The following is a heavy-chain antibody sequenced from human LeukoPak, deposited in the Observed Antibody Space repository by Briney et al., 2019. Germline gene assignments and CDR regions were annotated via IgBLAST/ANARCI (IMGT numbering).Heavy chain of an antibody. CDR2: ISSGNTI. Sequence: GGSLRLSCAASGFTFSDYYMSWIRQAPGKGLEWISYISSGNTIYYADSVKGRFTISRDNAKNSLYLQMNSLRAEDTAVYYCARAPGGYTFDYWGQGTLVTVSS. J-gene: IGHJ4*02. CDR1: GFTFSDYY. D-gene: IGHD2-8*02. CDR3: ARAPGGYTFDY. V-gene: IGHV3-11*04.